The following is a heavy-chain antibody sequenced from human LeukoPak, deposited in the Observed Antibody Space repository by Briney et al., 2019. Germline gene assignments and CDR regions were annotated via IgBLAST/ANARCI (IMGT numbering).Heavy chain of an antibody. D-gene: IGHD6-19*01. CDR1: GFTFSRYG. J-gene: IGHJ4*02. CDR3: AKDATVPGQAGRTTTKKYFDY. Sequence: GGSLRLSCAPSGFTFSRYGMHWVRQAPGKGLDWVAFIRFDGSNIYYADSVKGRFTISRDISKNSLYLQMNSLRAEDTAAYYCAKDATVPGQAGRTTTKKYFDYWGQGTLVIVSS. V-gene: IGHV3-30*02. CDR2: IRFDGSNI.